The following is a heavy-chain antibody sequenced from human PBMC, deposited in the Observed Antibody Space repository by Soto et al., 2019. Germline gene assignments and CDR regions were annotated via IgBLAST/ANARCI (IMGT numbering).Heavy chain of an antibody. D-gene: IGHD6-19*01. J-gene: IGHJ4*02. CDR3: APLAVAGPNFDY. V-gene: IGHV3-23*01. Sequence: EVQLLESGGALVQPGGSLRLSCAASGFIFNNYGMRWVRQAPGKGLEWVSTISSSGDKTYYAESVKGRFTISRDNSKNTLYLQMDTLRSEDTAVYYCAPLAVAGPNFDYWGQGTLVTVSS. CDR2: ISSSGDKT. CDR1: GFIFNNYG.